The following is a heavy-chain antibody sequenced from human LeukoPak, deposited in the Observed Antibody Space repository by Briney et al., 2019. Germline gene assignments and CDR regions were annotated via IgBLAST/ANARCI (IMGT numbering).Heavy chain of an antibody. CDR1: GFTFSSYA. CDR2: ISYDGSNK. D-gene: IGHD6-13*01. J-gene: IGHJ3*02. CDR3: ARDGRAVAGIGGVDAFDI. V-gene: IGHV3-30-3*01. Sequence: GGSLRLSCASSGFTFSSYAIHWVRQAPGKGLEWVAVISYDGSNKYYADSVKGRFTISRDNSKNTLYLQMNSLRAEDTAVYYCARDGRAVAGIGGVDAFDIWGQGTMVTVSS.